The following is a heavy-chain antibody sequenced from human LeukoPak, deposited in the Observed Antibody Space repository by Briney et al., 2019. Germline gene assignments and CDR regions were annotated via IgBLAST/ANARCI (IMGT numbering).Heavy chain of an antibody. V-gene: IGHV3-21*01. J-gene: IGHJ6*03. CDR2: ISSSSSYI. D-gene: IGHD4-11*01. Sequence: GGSLRLSCAASGFTFSSYSMNWVRQAPGKGLEWVSSISSSSSYIYYADSVKGRFIISRDNAKNSLYLQMNSLRAEDTAVYYCARDMTTSGFYYMDVWGKGTTVTVSS. CDR3: ARDMTTSGFYYMDV. CDR1: GFTFSSYS.